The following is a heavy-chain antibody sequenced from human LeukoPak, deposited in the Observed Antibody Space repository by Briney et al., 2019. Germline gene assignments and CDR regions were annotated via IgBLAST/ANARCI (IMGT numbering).Heavy chain of an antibody. J-gene: IGHJ3*02. CDR3: ARDPTTVTKGLDI. Sequence: SETLSLTCTVSGDSMNRHYWSWIRQPPGKGLEWIGYIPYIGSTNYNPSLKSRVTISVDTSKNQFSLRLSSVTAAGTAVYYCARDPTTVTKGLDIWGQGTMVTVSS. CDR1: GDSMNRHY. V-gene: IGHV4-59*11. D-gene: IGHD4-17*01. CDR2: IPYIGST.